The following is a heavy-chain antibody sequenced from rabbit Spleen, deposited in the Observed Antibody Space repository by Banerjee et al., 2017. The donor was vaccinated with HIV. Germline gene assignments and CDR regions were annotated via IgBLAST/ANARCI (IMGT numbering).Heavy chain of an antibody. CDR1: GFSFRSSYD. CDR3: ARDTSSSFSSYGMDL. Sequence: QEQLVESGGGLVKPGGTLTLTCKASGFSFRSSYDMCWVRQAPGKGLEWIACIDTGSSGFTYFATWAKGRFTCSKTSSTTVTLQMTRLTAADTATYFCARDTSSSFSSYGMDLWGQGTLVTVS. CDR2: IDTGSSGFT. D-gene: IGHD1-1*01. J-gene: IGHJ6*01. V-gene: IGHV1S45*01.